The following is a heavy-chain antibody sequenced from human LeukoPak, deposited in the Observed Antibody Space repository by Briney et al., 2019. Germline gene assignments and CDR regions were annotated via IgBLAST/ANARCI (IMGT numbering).Heavy chain of an antibody. CDR3: ATTRQRITMVRGVRTLDY. V-gene: IGHV4-34*01. Sequence: SETLSLTCTVSGGSISSYYWSWIRQPAGKGLEWIGEINHSGSTNYNPSLKSRVTISVDTSKNQFSLKLSSVTAADTAVYYCATTRQRITMVRGVRTLDYWGQGTLVTVSS. CDR1: GGSISSYY. J-gene: IGHJ4*02. D-gene: IGHD3-10*01. CDR2: INHSGST.